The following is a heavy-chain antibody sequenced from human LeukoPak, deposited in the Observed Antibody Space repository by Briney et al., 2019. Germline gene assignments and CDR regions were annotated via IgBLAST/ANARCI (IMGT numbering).Heavy chain of an antibody. CDR1: GYTFTSYG. Sequence: EASVTVSCKASGYTFTSYGISWVRQAPGQGLEWMGWISAYNGNTNYAQKLQGRVTMTTDTSTSTAYMELRSLRSDDTAVYYCARDCSGGSCYLPPYYFDYWGQGTLVTVSS. J-gene: IGHJ4*02. D-gene: IGHD2-15*01. V-gene: IGHV1-18*01. CDR2: ISAYNGNT. CDR3: ARDCSGGSCYLPPYYFDY.